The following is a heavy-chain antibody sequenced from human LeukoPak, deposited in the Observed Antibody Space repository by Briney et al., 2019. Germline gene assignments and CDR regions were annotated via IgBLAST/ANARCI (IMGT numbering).Heavy chain of an antibody. CDR3: AREPRSSSSSRWFDP. V-gene: IGHV3-21*01. CDR2: ISSSSSYI. CDR1: GFSFNNDW. D-gene: IGHD6-6*01. J-gene: IGHJ5*02. Sequence: GGSLRLSCATSGFSFNNDWMDWVRQAPGKGLEWVSSISSSSSYIYYADSVKGRFTISRDNAKNSLYLQMNSLRAEDTAVYYCAREPRSSSSSRWFDPWGQGTLVTVSS.